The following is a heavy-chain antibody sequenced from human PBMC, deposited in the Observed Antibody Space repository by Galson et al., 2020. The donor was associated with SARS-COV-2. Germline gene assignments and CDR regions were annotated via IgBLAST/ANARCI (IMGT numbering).Heavy chain of an antibody. CDR3: ARHGMDTMTTFSFDY. J-gene: IGHJ4*02. CDR1: GDSISSRSYY. D-gene: IGHD5-12*01. V-gene: IGHV4-39*01. Sequence: SETLSLTCSVSGDSISSRSYYWGWVRQPPGKGLAWIGSIDHSGRIYYNPSLKSQVTMSVDPSRNQFSLSLDSVTAADTAVYYCARHGMDTMTTFSFDYWGQGTLVTVSS. CDR2: IDHSGRI.